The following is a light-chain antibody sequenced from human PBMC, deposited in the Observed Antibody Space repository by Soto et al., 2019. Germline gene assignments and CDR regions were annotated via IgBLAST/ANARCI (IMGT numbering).Light chain of an antibody. J-gene: IGLJ3*02. CDR2: LDRSGSY. V-gene: IGLV4-60*02. CDR3: ETWYSNTHKV. CDR1: SGHNTYI. Sequence: QSVLTQSSSASASLGSSVKLTCILSSGHNTYIIAWHQQQPGKAPRFLMTLDRSGSYNRGSGVPDRFSGSSSGADRYLTISNLQFEDEGDYCETWYSNTHKVFGGGTKLTVL.